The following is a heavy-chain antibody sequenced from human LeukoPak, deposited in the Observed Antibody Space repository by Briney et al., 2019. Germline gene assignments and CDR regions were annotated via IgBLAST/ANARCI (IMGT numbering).Heavy chain of an antibody. D-gene: IGHD5-12*01. J-gene: IGHJ5*02. CDR3: AREGMVATLGPA. CDR2: INPSGGST. V-gene: IGHV1-46*01. CDR1: GYTFTSYY. Sequence: GASVKVSCKASGYTFTSYYMHWVRQAPGQGLEWMGIINPSGGSTSYAQKFQGRATMTRDMSTSTVYMELSSLRSEDTAVYYCAREGMVATLGPAWGQGTLVTVSS.